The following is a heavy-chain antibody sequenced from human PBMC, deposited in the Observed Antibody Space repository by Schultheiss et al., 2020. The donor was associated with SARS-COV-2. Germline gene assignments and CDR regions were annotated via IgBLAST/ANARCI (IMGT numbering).Heavy chain of an antibody. CDR1: GYTFTGYY. D-gene: IGHD3-3*01. CDR3: ARDSSITIFGVGPESYLRGYYYYYYGMDV. Sequence: ASVKVSCKASGYTFTGYYMHWVRQAPGQGLEWMGWISAYNGNTNYAQKLQGRVTMTTDTSTSTAYMELRSLRSDDTAVYYCARDSSITIFGVGPESYLRGYYYYYYGMDVWGQGTTVTVSS. CDR2: ISAYNGNT. J-gene: IGHJ6*02. V-gene: IGHV1-18*04.